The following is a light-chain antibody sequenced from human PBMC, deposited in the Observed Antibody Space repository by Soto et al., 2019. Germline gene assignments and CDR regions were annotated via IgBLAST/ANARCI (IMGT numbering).Light chain of an antibody. CDR2: DVS. Sequence: SALTQPRSVSGSPGQSVTISCTGTSSDVGGYNYVSWYQQHPGKAPKLMIYDVSKRPSGVPDRFSGSKSGNTASLTISGLQAEDEADYHCCSYAGSYTLYVFGTGTKVTV. J-gene: IGLJ1*01. V-gene: IGLV2-11*01. CDR1: SSDVGGYNY. CDR3: CSYAGSYTLYV.